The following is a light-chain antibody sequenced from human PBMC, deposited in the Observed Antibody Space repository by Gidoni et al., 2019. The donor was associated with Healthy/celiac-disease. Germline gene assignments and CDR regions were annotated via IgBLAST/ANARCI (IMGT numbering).Light chain of an antibody. CDR1: QSVLYCSNNKNY. CDR3: QQYYSTPLT. V-gene: IGKV4-1*01. Sequence: DIVMTQSPDSLAVSLGERATINCKSSQSVLYCSNNKNYLAWYQQKPGQPPKLLIFWASTRESGVPDRFRGSGSGTDFTLTISSLQAEDVAVYYCQQYYSTPLTFXGXTKVEIK. CDR2: WAS. J-gene: IGKJ4*01.